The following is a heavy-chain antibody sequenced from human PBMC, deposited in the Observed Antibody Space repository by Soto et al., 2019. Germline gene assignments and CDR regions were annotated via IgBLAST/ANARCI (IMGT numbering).Heavy chain of an antibody. D-gene: IGHD6-19*01. CDR1: GFSLNTNAVG. CDR2: LYWDDDK. V-gene: IGHV2-5*02. CDR3: AQRRVRDSSGENFDS. J-gene: IGHJ4*02. Sequence: QITLKESGPTLVKPTQTLTLTCTFSGFSLNTNAVGVGWIRQPPGKALEWLALLYWDDDKRYSPSLKSRLTITTDTSKNQVVLTKTNMDPVDNATYYCAQRRVRDSSGENFDSGGQGTLVTVSS.